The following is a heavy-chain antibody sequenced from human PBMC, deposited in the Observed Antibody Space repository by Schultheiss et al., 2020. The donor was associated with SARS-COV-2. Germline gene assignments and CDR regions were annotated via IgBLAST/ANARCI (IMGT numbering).Heavy chain of an antibody. J-gene: IGHJ6*02. Sequence: SETLSLTCAVSGGSISSSNWWSWVRQPPGKGLEWIGEIYHSGSTNYNPSLKSRVTISVDKSKNQFSLKLSSVTAADTAVYYCARFSGSSGLYYYYYGMDVWGQGTTVTVSS. CDR3: ARFSGSSGLYYYYYGMDV. V-gene: IGHV4-4*02. CDR1: GGSISSSNW. D-gene: IGHD6-19*01. CDR2: IYHSGST.